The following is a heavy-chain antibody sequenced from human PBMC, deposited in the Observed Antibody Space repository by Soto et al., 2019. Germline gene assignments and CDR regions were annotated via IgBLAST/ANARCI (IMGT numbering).Heavy chain of an antibody. Sequence: GGSLRLSCAASGFTFSSYSMNWVRQAPGKGLEWVSSISSSSSYIYYADSVKGRFTISRDNAKNSLYLQMNSLRAEDTAVYYCARVPLWFGELDNWFDPWGQGTLVTAPQ. CDR1: GFTFSSYS. J-gene: IGHJ5*02. V-gene: IGHV3-21*01. CDR2: ISSSSSYI. D-gene: IGHD3-10*01. CDR3: ARVPLWFGELDNWFDP.